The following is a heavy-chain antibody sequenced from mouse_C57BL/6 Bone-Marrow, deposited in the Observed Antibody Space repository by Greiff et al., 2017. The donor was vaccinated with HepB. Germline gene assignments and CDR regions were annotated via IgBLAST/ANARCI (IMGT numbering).Heavy chain of an antibody. V-gene: IGHV5-9-1*02. Sequence: KLMESGEGLVKPGGSLKLSCAASGFTFSSYAMSWVRQTPEKRLEWVAYISSGGDYIYYADTVKGRFTISRDNARNTLYLQMSSLKSEDTAMYYCTIYYYGSSYSAYWGQGTLVTVSA. CDR1: GFTFSSYA. CDR2: ISSGGDYI. CDR3: TIYYYGSSYSAY. D-gene: IGHD1-1*01. J-gene: IGHJ3*01.